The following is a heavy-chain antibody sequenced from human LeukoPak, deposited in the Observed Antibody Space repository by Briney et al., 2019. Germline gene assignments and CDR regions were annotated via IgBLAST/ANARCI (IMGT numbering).Heavy chain of an antibody. CDR3: TTGAYYGDYAEFDY. Sequence: GGSLRLSCAASGFTFSNDWMSWVRQAPGKGLEWVGRIKSKTNGGTTDYAAPVKGRFTISRDDSKNTLYLQMNSLKTEDTAVYYCTTGAYYGDYAEFDYWGQGTLVTVSS. CDR1: GFTFSNDW. D-gene: IGHD4-17*01. CDR2: IKSKTNGGTT. V-gene: IGHV3-15*01. J-gene: IGHJ4*02.